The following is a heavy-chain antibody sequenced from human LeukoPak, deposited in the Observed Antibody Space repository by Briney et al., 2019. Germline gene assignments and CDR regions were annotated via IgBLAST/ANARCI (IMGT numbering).Heavy chain of an antibody. D-gene: IGHD6-13*01. CDR1: GGSISRYY. Sequence: SETLSLTCTVSGGSISRYYWSWIRQPPGKGLQWIGYIYYSGCTNYNPSLKSRVGISVDTSKNQFSLKLSFVTAADTAVYYCARAPAAAGTPWENWFDPWGQGTLVTVSS. J-gene: IGHJ5*02. CDR3: ARAPAAAGTPWENWFDP. V-gene: IGHV4-59*01. CDR2: IYYSGCT.